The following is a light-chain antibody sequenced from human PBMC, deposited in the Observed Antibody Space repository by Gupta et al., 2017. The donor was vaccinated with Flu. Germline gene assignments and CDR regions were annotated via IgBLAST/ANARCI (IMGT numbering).Light chain of an antibody. Sequence: SYVLTQPPSLPVAPGKTARITCGGNNIGSKSVHWYQQKPGQAPVLVVHDDSDRPSGIPERFSGSNSGNTATLTISRVEAGDEADYYCQVWDSSSDHVVFGGGTKLTVL. V-gene: IGLV3-21*03. CDR2: DDS. J-gene: IGLJ2*01. CDR3: QVWDSSSDHVV. CDR1: NIGSKS.